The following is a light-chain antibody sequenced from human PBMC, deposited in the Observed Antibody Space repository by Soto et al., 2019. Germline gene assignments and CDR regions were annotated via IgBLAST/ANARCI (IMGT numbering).Light chain of an antibody. CDR3: SSYINSSTLV. CDR1: SSDVGGYNY. V-gene: IGLV2-14*01. CDR2: EVS. J-gene: IGLJ3*02. Sequence: QSALTQPASVSGSPGQSITISCTGTSSDVGGYNYVSWYQQHPGKAPKLMIYEVSNRPSGVSNRFSGSKSGNTASLTISGLLAEDEADYYCSSYINSSTLVFGGGTQLTAL.